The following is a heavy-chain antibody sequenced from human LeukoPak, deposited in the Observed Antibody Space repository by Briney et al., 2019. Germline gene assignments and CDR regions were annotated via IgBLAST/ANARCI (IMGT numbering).Heavy chain of an antibody. CDR2: IYSGGST. CDR3: AKDLSRIVLMVYAIRSDY. Sequence: GGSLRLSCAASGFTVSSNYMSWVRQAPGKGLEWVSVIYSGGSTYYADSVKGRFTISRDNSKNTLYLQMNSLRAEDTAVYYCAKDLSRIVLMVYAIRSDYWGQGTLVTVSS. J-gene: IGHJ4*02. D-gene: IGHD2-8*01. V-gene: IGHV3-53*01. CDR1: GFTVSSNY.